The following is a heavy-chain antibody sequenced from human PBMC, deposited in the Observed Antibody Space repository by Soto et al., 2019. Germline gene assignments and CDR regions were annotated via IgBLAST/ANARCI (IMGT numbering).Heavy chain of an antibody. CDR1: GFTFSSYA. CDR2: ISGSGDTT. CDR3: AKDYRVQLERPYNWFDS. J-gene: IGHJ5*01. D-gene: IGHD1-1*01. V-gene: IGHV3-23*01. Sequence: EVQLLESGGGLVQPGGSLRLSCAASGFTFSSYAMTWVRQAPGKGLEWVSDISGSGDTTYYADSVKGRFTISRDNSNNRLYLQMSSLRAEDTAVYYCAKDYRVQLERPYNWFDSWGQGTLVTVSS.